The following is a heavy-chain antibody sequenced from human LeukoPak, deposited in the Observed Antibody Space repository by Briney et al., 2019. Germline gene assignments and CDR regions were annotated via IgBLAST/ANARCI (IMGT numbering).Heavy chain of an antibody. D-gene: IGHD6-13*01. Sequence: PSETLSLTCTVSGGSISSGDYYWSWIRQPPGKGLEWIGYIYYSGSTYYNPSLKSRVTISVDTSKNQFSLKLSSVTAADTAVYYCARVASSWYIDYWGQGTLVTVSS. CDR3: ARVASSWYIDY. CDR2: IYYSGST. CDR1: GGSISSGDYY. V-gene: IGHV4-30-4*01. J-gene: IGHJ4*02.